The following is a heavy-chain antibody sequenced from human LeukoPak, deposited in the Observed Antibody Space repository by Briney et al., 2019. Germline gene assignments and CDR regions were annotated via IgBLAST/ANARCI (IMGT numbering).Heavy chain of an antibody. CDR3: ARVRTAGLRLGELSN. CDR1: GGSISSYY. D-gene: IGHD3-16*02. Sequence: PSGTLSLTCTDSGGSISSYYRSWIRQPPGKGLEWIVHIYYSGSTNYNPSLKSRATISVDKSKKKFSLMLNSVTAADTAVYYCARVRTAGLRLGELSNWGQGTLVTVSS. V-gene: IGHV4-59*12. CDR2: IYYSGST. J-gene: IGHJ4*02.